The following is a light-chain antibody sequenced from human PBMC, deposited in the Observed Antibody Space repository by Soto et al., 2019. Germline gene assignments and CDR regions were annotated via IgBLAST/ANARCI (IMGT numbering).Light chain of an antibody. J-gene: IGKJ4*01. V-gene: IGKV1-39*01. Sequence: DIQMTQSPSSLSASVGDRVTINCRASQSITTYLNWYRQKPGKAPKLLIYAASSLQSGVPSRFSGSGSETEFTLSTSSLQPEDFATYFCQQIYSAPLTFGGGTKVEIK. CDR1: QSITTY. CDR3: QQIYSAPLT. CDR2: AAS.